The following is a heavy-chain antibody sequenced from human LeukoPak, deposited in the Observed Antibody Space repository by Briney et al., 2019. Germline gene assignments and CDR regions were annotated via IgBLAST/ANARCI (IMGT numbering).Heavy chain of an antibody. Sequence: GGSRRLSCAASGFTFDDYAMHWVRQAPGKGLEWVSCISWNSGSIGYADSVKGRFTISRDNAKNSLYLQMNSLRAEDMALYYCAKDRSSSGLDAFDIWGQGTMVTVSS. J-gene: IGHJ3*02. D-gene: IGHD6-19*01. CDR1: GFTFDDYA. CDR3: AKDRSSSGLDAFDI. V-gene: IGHV3-9*03. CDR2: ISWNSGSI.